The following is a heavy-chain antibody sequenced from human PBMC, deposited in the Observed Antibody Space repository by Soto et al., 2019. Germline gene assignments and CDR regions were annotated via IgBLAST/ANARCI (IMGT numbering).Heavy chain of an antibody. CDR2: IWYDGSNK. V-gene: IGHV3-33*01. J-gene: IGHJ3*02. D-gene: IGHD3-22*01. CDR1: GFTFSSYG. Sequence: GGSLRLSCAASGFTFSSYGMHWVRQAPGKGLEWVAVIWYDGSNKYYADSVKGRFTISRDNSKNTLYLQMNSLRAEDTAVYYCARDSYYYDSSGHAFDIWGQGTMVTVSS. CDR3: ARDSYYYDSSGHAFDI.